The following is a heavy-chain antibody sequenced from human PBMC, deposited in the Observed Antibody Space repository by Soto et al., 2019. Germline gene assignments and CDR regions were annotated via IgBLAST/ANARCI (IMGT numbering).Heavy chain of an antibody. CDR1: SGSISSSTYH. CDR3: AAEIASAGHY. CDR2: IYFSGAA. Sequence: QLQLQESGPGLVRPSDTLSLTCTVSSGSISSSTYHWAWIRQAPGKALEWIGSIYFSGAAYYSPSLKTRFPVFVNTSQNLFSLNLSSVTAADTAVYYCAAEIASAGHYWGQGILVTVSS. V-gene: IGHV4-39*01. J-gene: IGHJ4*02. D-gene: IGHD6-13*01.